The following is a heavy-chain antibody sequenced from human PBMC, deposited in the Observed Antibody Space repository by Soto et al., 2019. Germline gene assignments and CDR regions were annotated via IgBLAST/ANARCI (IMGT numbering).Heavy chain of an antibody. CDR3: ARDGGCRDGAAVRWNWFDA. V-gene: IGHV3-33*01. CDR2: IWYDGSNK. CDR1: GFTFSSYG. J-gene: IGHJ5*02. Sequence: QVQLVESGGGVVQPGRSLRLSCAASGFTFSSYGMHWVRQAPGKGLEWVAVIWYDGSNKYYEDSVKGRFTISRDNSKNTLYLQMNSLRPEGTAVYYCARDGGCRDGAAVRWNWFDAWGQGTLVTVSS. D-gene: IGHD6-19*01.